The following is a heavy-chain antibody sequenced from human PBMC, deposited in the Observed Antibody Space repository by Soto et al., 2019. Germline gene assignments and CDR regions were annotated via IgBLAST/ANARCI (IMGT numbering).Heavy chain of an antibody. Sequence: QVQLQESGPGLVKPSGTLSLTCAVSGGSISSSHWWTWVRQSPGQGLEYIGEISHSGTSNSNPSLKSRVTLSVDKSKNHFSLPLTSVTAADTAVYYCARVVLTITRGAFDAWGQGTLVIVSS. J-gene: IGHJ3*01. CDR1: GGSISSSHW. CDR3: ARVVLTITRGAFDA. CDR2: ISHSGTS. V-gene: IGHV4-4*02. D-gene: IGHD3-9*01.